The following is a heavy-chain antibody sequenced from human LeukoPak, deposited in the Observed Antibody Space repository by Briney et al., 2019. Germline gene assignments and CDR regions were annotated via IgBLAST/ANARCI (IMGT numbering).Heavy chain of an antibody. V-gene: IGHV3-7*01. CDR1: AFTFSSYS. J-gene: IGHJ4*01. CDR2: IRQDGGEK. D-gene: IGHD6-13*01. Sequence: GGSLRLSCAASAFTFSSYSMNWVRQAPGKGLEWVASIRQDGGEKSYVDSVKGRFTISRDNTKNSLYLQINSLRAEDTAVYYCARDGTAAGLYFDLWGQGTLVTVSS. CDR3: ARDGTAAGLYFDL.